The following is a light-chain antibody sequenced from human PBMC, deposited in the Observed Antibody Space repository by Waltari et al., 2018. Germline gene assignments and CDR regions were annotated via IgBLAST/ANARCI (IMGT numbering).Light chain of an antibody. Sequence: SYELTQAPSVSVSPGQTASITCSGNKLGDNYVCWYKTKPGQSPLLVIYQDHVRPSGIPERFSGSHSGNTATLTISGTQAVDEADYYCQAWDGNNVVFGGGTKLTVL. J-gene: IGLJ2*01. CDR2: QDH. CDR3: QAWDGNNVV. V-gene: IGLV3-1*01. CDR1: KLGDNY.